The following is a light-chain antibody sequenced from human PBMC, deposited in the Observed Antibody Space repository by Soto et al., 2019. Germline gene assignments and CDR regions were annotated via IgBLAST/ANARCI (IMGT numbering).Light chain of an antibody. CDR3: SSHTSSKTYV. Sequence: QSALTQPASVSGSPGQSIAISCTGTSSDVGSSNYVSWYQHHPGKAPKLMIYDVSDRPSGISNRFSGSKSDNTASLTISGLRAEDEADYYCSSHTSSKTYVFGTGTKLTVL. J-gene: IGLJ1*01. V-gene: IGLV2-14*03. CDR2: DVS. CDR1: SSDVGSSNY.